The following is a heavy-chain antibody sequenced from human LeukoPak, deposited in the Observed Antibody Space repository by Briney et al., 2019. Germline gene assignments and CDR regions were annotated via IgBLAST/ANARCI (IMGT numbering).Heavy chain of an antibody. CDR3: ARPYYFESRIDP. J-gene: IGHJ5*02. V-gene: IGHV4-30-4*01. CDR2: MYYSGST. D-gene: IGHD3-22*01. CDR1: GGSITSGDYY. Sequence: SETLSLTCIVSGGSITSGDYYWSWIRQPPGKGLEWIAYMYYSGSTYYNTFLKSRVTMSPDKSKNQLFLKLSCVTASGKGLYDCARPYYFESRIDPWGRGVLVTVSS.